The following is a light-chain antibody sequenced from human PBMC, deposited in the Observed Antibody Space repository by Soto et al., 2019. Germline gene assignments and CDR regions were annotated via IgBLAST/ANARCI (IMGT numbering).Light chain of an antibody. V-gene: IGLV3-21*04. Sequence: SYELTQPPSVSVAPGKTARIPCGGNNIGSKSVHWYQQKPGQAPVLVIYYDSDRPSGIPERFSGSNSGNTATLTISRVEAGDEADYYWQVWDSSSDHYVFGTGTKLTVL. CDR3: QVWDSSSDHYV. J-gene: IGLJ1*01. CDR2: YDS. CDR1: NIGSKS.